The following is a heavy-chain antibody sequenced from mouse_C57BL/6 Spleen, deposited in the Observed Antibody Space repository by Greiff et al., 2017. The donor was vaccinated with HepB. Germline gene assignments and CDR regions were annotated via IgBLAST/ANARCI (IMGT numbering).Heavy chain of an antibody. CDR2: ISYDGSN. CDR1: GYSITSGYY. V-gene: IGHV3-6*01. CDR3: AREGTDDGPFDY. J-gene: IGHJ2*01. D-gene: IGHD2-14*01. Sequence: EVQLQESGPGLVKPSQSLSLTCSVTGYSITSGYYWNWIRQFPGNKLEWMGYISYDGSNNYNPSLKNRISITRDTSKNQFFLKLNSVTTEDTATYYCAREGTDDGPFDYWGQGTTLTVSS.